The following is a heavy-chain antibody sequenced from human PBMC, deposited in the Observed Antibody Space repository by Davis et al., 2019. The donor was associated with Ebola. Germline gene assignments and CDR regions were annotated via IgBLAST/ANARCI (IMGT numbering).Heavy chain of an antibody. D-gene: IGHD4-23*01. CDR1: GFTFSRYS. CDR2: ISSSSSYI. V-gene: IGHV3-21*01. J-gene: IGHJ4*02. CDR3: AQQLGDYGGNALRY. Sequence: GESLKISCAASGFTFSRYSMNWVRQAPGKGLEWVSSISSSSSYIYYADSVKGRFTISRDNAKKSLYLQMDSLRAEDTAVYYCAQQLGDYGGNALRYWGQGTLVTVSS.